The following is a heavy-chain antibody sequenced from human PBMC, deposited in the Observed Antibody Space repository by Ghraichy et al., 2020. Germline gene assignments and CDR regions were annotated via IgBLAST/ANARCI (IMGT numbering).Heavy chain of an antibody. V-gene: IGHV3-48*02. CDR1: GFTFSAYS. CDR2: ITSSSRTK. J-gene: IGHJ6*02. D-gene: IGHD4-23*01. Sequence: GGSLRLSCGGSGFTFSAYSMNWVRQSPGRGLEWVSYITSSSRTKSYADSVKGRFTISRDNAQNSLYLQMNSLRDEDTAVYYCARGSRAVRFFSFDGMDLWPQATTVTVSS. CDR3: ARGSRAVRFFSFDGMDL.